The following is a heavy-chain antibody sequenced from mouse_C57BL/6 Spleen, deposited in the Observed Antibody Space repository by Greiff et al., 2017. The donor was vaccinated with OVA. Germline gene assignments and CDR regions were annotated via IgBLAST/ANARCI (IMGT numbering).Heavy chain of an antibody. Sequence: VKLMESGAELMKPGASVKLSCKATGYTFTGYWIEWVKPRPGHGLEWIGEILPGSGSTNYNEQFKGKAPFTADTSSNTAYMQLSSLTTEDSAIYYCARGTYYSNYAWFAYWGQGTLVTVSA. CDR2: ILPGSGST. V-gene: IGHV1-9*01. CDR1: GYTFTGYW. J-gene: IGHJ3*01. CDR3: ARGTYYSNYAWFAY. D-gene: IGHD2-5*01.